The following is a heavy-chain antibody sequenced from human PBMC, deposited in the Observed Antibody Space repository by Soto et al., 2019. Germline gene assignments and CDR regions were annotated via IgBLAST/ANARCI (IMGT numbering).Heavy chain of an antibody. Sequence: PSETLSLTCAVYGGTFSGHYWSWIRQPPGKGLEWIGEINHSGTTNYNPSLKSRVTISADTSKNQFSLKLSSVTAADTAVYYCATSALRFLEWLPSAPLDYWGQGTLVTVSS. J-gene: IGHJ4*02. V-gene: IGHV4-34*08. CDR1: GGTFSGHY. CDR2: INHSGTT. D-gene: IGHD3-3*01. CDR3: ATSALRFLEWLPSAPLDY.